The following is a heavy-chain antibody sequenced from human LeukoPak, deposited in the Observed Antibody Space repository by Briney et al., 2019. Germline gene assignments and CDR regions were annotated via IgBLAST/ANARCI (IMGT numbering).Heavy chain of an antibody. CDR1: GYTFTSYG. Sequence: ASVKVSCKASGYTFTSYGISWVRQAPGQGLEWMGWISAYNGNTNYAQKLQGRVTMTTDTSTSTAYMELRSLRSEDTAVYYCARDLDGYSSSSVVYFDYWGQGTLVTVSS. CDR3: ARDLDGYSSSSVVYFDY. V-gene: IGHV1-18*01. J-gene: IGHJ4*02. CDR2: ISAYNGNT. D-gene: IGHD6-6*01.